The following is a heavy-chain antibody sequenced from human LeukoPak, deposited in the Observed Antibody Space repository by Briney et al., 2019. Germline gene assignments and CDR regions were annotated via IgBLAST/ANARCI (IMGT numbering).Heavy chain of an antibody. CDR2: IIPIFGTA. CDR3: ATFGLMAPDAFDI. CDR1: GGTFSSYA. V-gene: IGHV1-69*01. Sequence: SVKVSCKASGGTFSSYAISWVRQAPGQGLEWMGGIIPIFGTANYAQKFQGRVTITADESTSTAYMELSSLRSEDTAVYYCATFGLMAPDAFDIWGQGTMVTVSS. D-gene: IGHD5-24*01. J-gene: IGHJ3*02.